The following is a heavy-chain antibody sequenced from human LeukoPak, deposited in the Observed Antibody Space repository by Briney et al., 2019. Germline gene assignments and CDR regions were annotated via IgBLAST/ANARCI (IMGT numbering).Heavy chain of an antibody. D-gene: IGHD5-18*01. V-gene: IGHV3-23*01. CDR3: ARGGYSYGYGDYYFDY. CDR1: GFTFSSYA. Sequence: GGSLRLSCAASGFTFSSYAMSWVRQAPGKGLEWVSGISGSGDSTYYADSVKGRFTISRDNSKNTLYLQMNSLRAEDTAVYYCARGGYSYGYGDYYFDYWGQGTLVTVSS. CDR2: ISGSGDST. J-gene: IGHJ4*02.